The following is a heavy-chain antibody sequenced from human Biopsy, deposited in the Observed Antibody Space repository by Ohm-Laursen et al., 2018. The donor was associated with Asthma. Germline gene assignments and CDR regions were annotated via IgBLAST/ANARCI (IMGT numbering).Heavy chain of an antibody. Sequence: SQTLSLTCTVSGGSMSSSSYYWGWIRQPPGKGLEWMGSISYTGSAYHNPSLKSPVTISVDTSKNHFSLKLNSVTAADTAVYYCARHWDWGSFFDYWGQGTPVTVSS. D-gene: IGHD7-27*01. J-gene: IGHJ4*02. CDR3: ARHWDWGSFFDY. CDR2: ISYTGSA. V-gene: IGHV4-39*01. CDR1: GGSMSSSSYY.